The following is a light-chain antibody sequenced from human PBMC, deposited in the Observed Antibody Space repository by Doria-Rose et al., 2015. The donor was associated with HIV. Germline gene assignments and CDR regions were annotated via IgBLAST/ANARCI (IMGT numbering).Light chain of an antibody. CDR1: QSSSSTY. CDR2: DGS. Sequence: TQSPGTLSLSPGERATLSCRASQSSSSTYLAWYQQKPGQAPSLLIHDGSTRATGIPDRFSASGSGTDFTLTINRLEPEDFALYYCHQYGTSWTFGQGTKVEI. J-gene: IGKJ1*01. CDR3: HQYGTSWT. V-gene: IGKV3-20*01.